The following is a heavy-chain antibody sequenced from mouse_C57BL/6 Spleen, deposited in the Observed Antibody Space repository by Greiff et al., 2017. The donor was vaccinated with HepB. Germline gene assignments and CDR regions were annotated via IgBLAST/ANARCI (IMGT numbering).Heavy chain of an antibody. D-gene: IGHD2-5*01. Sequence: VKLQQPGAELVMPGASVKLSCKASGYTFTSYWMHWVKQRPGQGLEWIGEIDPSDSYTNYNQKFKGKSTLTVDKSSSTAYMQLSSLTSEDSAVYYCARGGGYYSNYDFDYWGQGTTLTVSS. V-gene: IGHV1-69*01. J-gene: IGHJ2*01. CDR1: GYTFTSYW. CDR2: IDPSDSYT. CDR3: ARGGGYYSNYDFDY.